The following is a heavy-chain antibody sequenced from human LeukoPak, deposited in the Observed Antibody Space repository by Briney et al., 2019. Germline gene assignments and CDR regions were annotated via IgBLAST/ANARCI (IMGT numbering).Heavy chain of an antibody. V-gene: IGHV4-34*01. CDR1: GGSFSGYY. CDR2: INHSGST. CDR3: ARNKGDH. Sequence: PSETLSLTCAVYGGSFSGYYWSWIRQPPGKGLEWIGEINHSGSTNYNPSLKSRVTISVDTSKNQFSLKLSSVTAADTAVYYCARNKGDHWGQGTLVTVSS. J-gene: IGHJ4*02.